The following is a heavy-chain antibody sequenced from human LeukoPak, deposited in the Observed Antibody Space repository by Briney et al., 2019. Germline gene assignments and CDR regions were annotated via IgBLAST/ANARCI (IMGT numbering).Heavy chain of an antibody. J-gene: IGHJ4*02. CDR3: ARRVGIIGTTDYFDY. V-gene: IGHV4-59*01. Sequence: SETLSLTCTVSGGSISSYYWTWIRQPPGKGLEWIGYISYSGSTNYNPSLKSRVTMSVDTSKNQFSLKLSSVTAADMAIYYCARRVGIIGTTDYFDYWGQGTLVTVSS. CDR1: GGSISSYY. D-gene: IGHD1-20*01. CDR2: ISYSGST.